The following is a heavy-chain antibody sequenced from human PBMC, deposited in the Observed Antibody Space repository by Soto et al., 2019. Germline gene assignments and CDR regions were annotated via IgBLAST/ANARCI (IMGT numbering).Heavy chain of an antibody. CDR1: GCNFSGYG. V-gene: IGHV3-30*05. CDR3: ARARRSSSWTTNA. Sequence: QVQLLESGGGVVQPGGSLRLSCEVSGCNFSGYGMNWVRQAPGKGLEWVAFSSIDGVNKYNAESVKGRFTISRDNSKNTLYLQMNSLREGDTGVYYCARARRSSSWTTNAWGPGTLVTVSS. D-gene: IGHD6-6*01. J-gene: IGHJ5*02. CDR2: SSIDGVNK.